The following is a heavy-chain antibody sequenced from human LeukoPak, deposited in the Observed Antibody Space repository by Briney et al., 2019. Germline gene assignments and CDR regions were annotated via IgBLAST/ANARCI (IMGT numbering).Heavy chain of an antibody. Sequence: GGPLRLSCSASEFTFRSYPMHWARQAPGERQQYVSAISSNGGSTYYADSVKGRFTISRDNSKNTLYLQMSSLRAEDTAVYYCLKGYCSSISCYGDYWGQGTLVTVSS. CDR1: EFTFRSYP. D-gene: IGHD2-2*01. V-gene: IGHV3-64D*09. CDR3: LKGYCSSISCYGDY. CDR2: ISSNGGST. J-gene: IGHJ4*02.